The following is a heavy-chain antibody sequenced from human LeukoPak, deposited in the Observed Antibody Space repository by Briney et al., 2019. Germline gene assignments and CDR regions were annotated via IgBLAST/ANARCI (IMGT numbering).Heavy chain of an antibody. CDR2: KYHSGSA. Sequence: PSQTLSLTCNVSGVSVSDGRYYWTWIRQHPGKGLEWIGYKYHSGSAKYNPSLKSRLTISIDTSKNQFSLQLSSVTAAYTATYYCATPYCSSISCLDVFNMWGQGTRVTVSS. V-gene: IGHV4-31*03. CDR1: GVSVSDGRYY. CDR3: ATPYCSSISCLDVFNM. D-gene: IGHD2-2*01. J-gene: IGHJ3*02.